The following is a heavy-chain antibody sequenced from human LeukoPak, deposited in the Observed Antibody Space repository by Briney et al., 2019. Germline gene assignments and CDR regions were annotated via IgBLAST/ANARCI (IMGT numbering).Heavy chain of an antibody. D-gene: IGHD6-19*01. CDR1: GGSISSYY. CDR2: IYTSGST. Sequence: SETLSLTCTVSGGSISSYYWSWIRQPAGKGLEWIGRIYTSGSTNYNPSLKSRVTMSVDTSKNQFSLKLSSVNAADTAVYYCARWSVGSSGWYSWFDPWGQGTLVTVSS. CDR3: ARWSVGSSGWYSWFDP. V-gene: IGHV4-4*07. J-gene: IGHJ5*02.